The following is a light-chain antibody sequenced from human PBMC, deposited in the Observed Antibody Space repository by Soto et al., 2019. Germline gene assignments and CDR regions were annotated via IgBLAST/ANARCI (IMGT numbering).Light chain of an antibody. CDR2: DAS. CDR3: QQYNSYWT. J-gene: IGKJ1*01. CDR1: HGSSSW. V-gene: IGKV1-5*01. Sequence: DIQMTQSPSTLSASVGYRFTITCPARHGSSSWSAWYQQTPEKAPKLLIDDASSLESRVPTLFGGSGSATEFTLTISIQQPDDFASYYYQQYNSYWTFGQGTTGDIK.